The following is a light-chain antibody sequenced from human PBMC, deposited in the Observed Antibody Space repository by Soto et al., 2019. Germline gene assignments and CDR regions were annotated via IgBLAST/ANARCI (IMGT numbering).Light chain of an antibody. CDR2: DAS. CDR3: QQHDDYSHAT. J-gene: IGKJ2*01. Sequence: DIQMTQSPSTLSASVGDRVIISCRASQDISNFLAWYQHKPGKAPKLLIYDASTLQTGVPSRFRGSGFGTEFTLTISGLQPDDFATYYCQQHDDYSHATFGQGTK. CDR1: QDISNF. V-gene: IGKV1-5*01.